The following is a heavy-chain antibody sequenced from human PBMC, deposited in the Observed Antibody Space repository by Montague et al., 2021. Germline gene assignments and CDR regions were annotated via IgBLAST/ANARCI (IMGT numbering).Heavy chain of an antibody. Sequence: SETLSLTCIVSSGSISSFSWAWIRQAPGKALEWIGRLYDSGDTYYDPSLHSRLTFSLDTSRNQFFLRLTSVTAADTAVYYCARLGRPMGLYHFDYWGQGTLVTVSS. J-gene: IGHJ4*02. V-gene: IGHV4-59*03. D-gene: IGHD6-25*01. CDR1: SGSISSFS. CDR2: LYDSGDT. CDR3: ARLGRPMGLYHFDY.